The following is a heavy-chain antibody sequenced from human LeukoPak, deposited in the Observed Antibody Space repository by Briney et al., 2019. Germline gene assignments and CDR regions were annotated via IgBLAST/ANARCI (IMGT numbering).Heavy chain of an antibody. J-gene: IGHJ6*03. D-gene: IGHD3-3*01. CDR1: GNSISSGDNY. V-gene: IGHV4-61*10. Sequence: SETLSLTCTVSGNSISSGDNYWSWIRQPAGKGLEWIGCIYYSGSTNYNPSLKSRVTISVDTSKNQFSLKLSSVTAADTAVYYCARMTRRRSGYQQNDYYYYMDVWGKGTTVTVSS. CDR3: ARMTRRRSGYQQNDYYYYMDV. CDR2: IYYSGST.